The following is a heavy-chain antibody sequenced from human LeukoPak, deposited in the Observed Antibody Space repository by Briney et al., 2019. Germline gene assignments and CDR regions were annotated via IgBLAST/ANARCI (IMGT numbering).Heavy chain of an antibody. CDR2: IYYSGST. V-gene: IGHV4-39*07. D-gene: IGHD3-3*01. CDR3: ARGRSGYYVHDFDY. Sequence: PSETLSLTCTVSDGSISSSSYYWGWIRQPPGKGLDRLGSIYYSGSTYDNPSLKSRVTISVDTSKNQFSLKLSSVTAADTAVYYCARGRSGYYVHDFDYWGQGTLVTVSS. CDR1: DGSISSSSYY. J-gene: IGHJ4*02.